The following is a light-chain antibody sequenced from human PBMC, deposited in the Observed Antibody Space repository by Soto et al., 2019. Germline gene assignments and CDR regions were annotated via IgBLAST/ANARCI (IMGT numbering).Light chain of an antibody. CDR1: SSDVGGYNY. Sequence: QSALTQPRSVSGSPGQSVTISCTGTSSDVGGYNYVSWYQQHPGKAPKPMIYEVSNRPSGVSNRFSGSKSGNTASLTISGLQAEDEADYYCSSYTSSSTRVFGTGTKLTVL. CDR3: SSYTSSSTRV. CDR2: EVS. V-gene: IGLV2-14*01. J-gene: IGLJ1*01.